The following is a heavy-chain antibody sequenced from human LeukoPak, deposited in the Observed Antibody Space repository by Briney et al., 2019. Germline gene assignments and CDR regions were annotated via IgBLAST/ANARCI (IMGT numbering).Heavy chain of an antibody. Sequence: GGSLRLSCAASGFTFSSYSMNWVRQAPGKGLEWVSSISSSSSYIYYADPVKGRFTISRDNAKNSLYLQMNSLGAEDTAVYYCARVFKDWNYGGCLDYWGQGTLVTVSS. CDR2: ISSSSSYI. J-gene: IGHJ4*02. CDR3: ARVFKDWNYGGCLDY. D-gene: IGHD1-7*01. V-gene: IGHV3-21*01. CDR1: GFTFSSYS.